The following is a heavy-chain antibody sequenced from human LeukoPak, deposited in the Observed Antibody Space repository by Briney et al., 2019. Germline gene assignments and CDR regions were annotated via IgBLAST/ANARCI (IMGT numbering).Heavy chain of an antibody. D-gene: IGHD6-19*01. CDR2: INSDGSST. CDR3: ARDEARLGFFDY. Sequence: GGSLRLSCAASGFTFSSYWMHWVRQAPGKGLVWVSRINSDGSSTSYADSVKGRFTISRDNAKNTLYLQMNSLGAEDTAVYYCARDEARLGFFDYWGQGTLVTVSS. V-gene: IGHV3-74*01. CDR1: GFTFSSYW. J-gene: IGHJ4*02.